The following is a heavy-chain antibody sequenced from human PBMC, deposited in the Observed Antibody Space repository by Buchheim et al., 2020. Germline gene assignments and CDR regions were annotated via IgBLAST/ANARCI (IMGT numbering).Heavy chain of an antibody. Sequence: QVQLVESGGGVVQPGRSLRLSCAASGFTFSSYAMHWVRQAPGKGLEWVAVISYDGSNKYYADSVKGRFTISRDNSKNTLYVQMNSLRAEDTAVYYCARDGWAGHNWYFDLWGRGTL. CDR2: ISYDGSNK. V-gene: IGHV3-30*04. J-gene: IGHJ2*01. CDR1: GFTFSSYA. CDR3: ARDGWAGHNWYFDL. D-gene: IGHD6-19*01.